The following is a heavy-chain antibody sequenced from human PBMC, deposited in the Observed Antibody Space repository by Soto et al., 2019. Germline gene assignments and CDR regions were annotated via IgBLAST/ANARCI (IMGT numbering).Heavy chain of an antibody. CDR3: ARDWSSISAAVTEGDY. D-gene: IGHD6-13*01. J-gene: IGHJ4*02. Sequence: QVQLVQSGVEVKKPGASVKVSCKASGYTFTSYGISWVRQAPGQGLEWMGWISPYNGNTKYAQKLKGRVTMNTETSTSTAYLDLKSLRSDDTAVYYCARDWSSISAAVTEGDYWGQGTLVTVSS. CDR2: ISPYNGNT. CDR1: GYTFTSYG. V-gene: IGHV1-18*01.